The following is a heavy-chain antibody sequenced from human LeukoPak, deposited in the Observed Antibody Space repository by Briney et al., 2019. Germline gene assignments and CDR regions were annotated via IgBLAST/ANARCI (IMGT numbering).Heavy chain of an antibody. Sequence: ASVKVSCKVSGYTLTELSMHWVRQAPGKGLEWMGGFDPEDGETIYAQKFQGRVTITTDESTSTAYMELSSLRSEDTAVYYCARGDSSGWYSVDYWGQGTLVTVSS. CDR1: GYTLTELS. CDR3: ARGDSSGWYSVDY. CDR2: FDPEDGET. J-gene: IGHJ4*02. D-gene: IGHD6-19*01. V-gene: IGHV1-24*01.